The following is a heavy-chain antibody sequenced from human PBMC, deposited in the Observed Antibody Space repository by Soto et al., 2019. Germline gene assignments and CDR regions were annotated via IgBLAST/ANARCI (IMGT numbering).Heavy chain of an antibody. D-gene: IGHD2-21*02. J-gene: IGHJ4*02. CDR3: ARWGGGLTYARGDRYFDY. Sequence: EVQLVESGGGLVQPGRSLRLSCAASGFTFDGYAMHWVRQAPGKGLEWVSGISWNSGSIGYADSVKGRFTISRDNAKNSLYLQMNSLRAEDTALYYCARWGGGLTYARGDRYFDYWGQGTLVTVSS. V-gene: IGHV3-9*01. CDR1: GFTFDGYA. CDR2: ISWNSGSI.